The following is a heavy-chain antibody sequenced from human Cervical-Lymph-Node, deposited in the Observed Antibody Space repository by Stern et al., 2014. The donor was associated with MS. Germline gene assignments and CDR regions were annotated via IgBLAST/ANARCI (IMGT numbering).Heavy chain of an antibody. J-gene: IGHJ4*02. D-gene: IGHD4-23*01. CDR2: ISYDGAHK. CDR1: GFTFSDYG. CDR3: AKDLGGNAFDY. V-gene: IGHV3-30*18. Sequence: MQLVESGGGVVQPGRSLRLSCEASGFTFSDYGIHWVRQAPGKGLEGVAVISYDGAHKYYTDSVKGRVTISRDNSKNTVFLQMKNLRSEDTAIYYCAKDLGGNAFDYWGQGTRVTVTS.